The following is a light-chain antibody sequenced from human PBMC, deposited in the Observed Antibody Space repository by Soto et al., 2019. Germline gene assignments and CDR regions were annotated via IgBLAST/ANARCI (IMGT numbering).Light chain of an antibody. V-gene: IGKV3-15*01. CDR2: GAS. CDR1: QSVSRY. CDR3: QQYAKWLPQT. Sequence: ESVLTQSPGTLSLSPGERATLSCRASQSVSRYLAWYQQKPGQAPRLLIYGASTRATGIPARFSGSGSGTEFTLTISNLQSEDFEVYYCQQYAKWLPQTFGQGTKVDIK. J-gene: IGKJ1*01.